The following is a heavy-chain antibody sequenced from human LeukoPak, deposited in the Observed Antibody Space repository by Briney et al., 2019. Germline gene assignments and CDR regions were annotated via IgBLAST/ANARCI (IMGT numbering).Heavy chain of an antibody. CDR3: ARGAFYDY. J-gene: IGHJ4*02. D-gene: IGHD2/OR15-2a*01. V-gene: IGHV3-23*01. CDR2: IGESGGST. Sequence: GGSLRLSCAASGFAFSSYGMSWVRQAPGKGLEWVATIGESGGSTYYADSVKGRFTISRDNSKNTLYLQMNSLRAEDTAVYFCARGAFYDYWGQGTLVTVSS. CDR1: GFAFSSYG.